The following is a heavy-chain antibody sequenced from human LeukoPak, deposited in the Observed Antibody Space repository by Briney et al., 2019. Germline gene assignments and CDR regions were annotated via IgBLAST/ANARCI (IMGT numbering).Heavy chain of an antibody. J-gene: IGHJ4*02. V-gene: IGHV4-34*01. D-gene: IGHD3-16*01. CDR2: INHSGST. CDR1: GFTFSSYG. Sequence: GSLRLSCAASGFTFSSYGLHWVRQPPGKGLEWIGEINHSGSTNYNPSLKSRVTISVDTPKNQFSLKLSSVTAADTAVYYCARRWGATEYWGQGTLVTVSS. CDR3: ARRWGATEY.